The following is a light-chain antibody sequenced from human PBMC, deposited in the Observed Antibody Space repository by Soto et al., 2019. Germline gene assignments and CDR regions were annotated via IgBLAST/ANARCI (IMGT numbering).Light chain of an antibody. CDR1: QGVTTN. J-gene: IGKJ4*01. V-gene: IGKV3-15*01. CDR3: QQYNTWPLT. Sequence: EIVMTLSPATLSVSPGERATLSCRASQGVTTNLAWYQQNPGQAPRLLIYGASTRATGIPARFSGSGSGTEFTLTISSLQSEDFAVYYCQQYNTWPLTFGGGTKVEI. CDR2: GAS.